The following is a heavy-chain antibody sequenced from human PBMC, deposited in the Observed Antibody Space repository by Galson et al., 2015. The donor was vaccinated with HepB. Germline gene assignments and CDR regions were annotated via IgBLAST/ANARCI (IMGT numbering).Heavy chain of an antibody. V-gene: IGHV2-5*02. D-gene: IGHD3-22*01. CDR3: AHTPGDSSAYKNWFDT. CDR2: IYGGEDK. CDR1: GISFSPNGVG. Sequence: PALVKPTQTLTLTCTFSGISFSPNGVGVGWFRQPPGKALEWLAVIYGGEDKRYSPSLQTRLTISKDTSKDQVVLILADMNPVDTGTYYCAHTPGDSSAYKNWFDTWGQGTPVTVSS. J-gene: IGHJ5*02.